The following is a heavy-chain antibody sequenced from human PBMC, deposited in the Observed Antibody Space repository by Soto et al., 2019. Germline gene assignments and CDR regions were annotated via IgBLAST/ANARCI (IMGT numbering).Heavy chain of an antibody. CDR1: GGSISSGDYY. J-gene: IGHJ3*02. CDR2: IYYSGST. V-gene: IGHV4-30-4*01. D-gene: IGHD3-3*01. CDR3: AREITIFGVVGDAFDI. Sequence: QVQLQESGPGLVKPSQTLSLTCTVSGGSISSGDYYWSWIRQPPGKGLEWIGYIYYSGSTYYNPSLKSRVTISVDTSKNQFSLKLSSVTAADTAVYYCAREITIFGVVGDAFDIWGQGTMVTVSS.